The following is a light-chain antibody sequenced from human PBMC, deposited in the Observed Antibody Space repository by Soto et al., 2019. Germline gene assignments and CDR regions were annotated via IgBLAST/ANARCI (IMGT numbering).Light chain of an antibody. CDR3: FSYSTSSSLYV. V-gene: IGLV2-14*03. Sequence: QSVLTQPASVSGSPGQSITISCTDTISDIAAYNYVSWYQQHPGRAPKLLIYHVNTRPSGISNRFSGSKSGDTASLTISGLQAEDEAEYSCFSYSTSSSLYVFGSGTKLTVL. J-gene: IGLJ1*01. CDR2: HVN. CDR1: ISDIAAYNY.